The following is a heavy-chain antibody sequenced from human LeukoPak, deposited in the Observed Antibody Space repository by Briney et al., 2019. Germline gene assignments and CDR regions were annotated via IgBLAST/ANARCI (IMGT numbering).Heavy chain of an antibody. CDR2: INHSGST. J-gene: IGHJ6*02. V-gene: IGHV4-34*01. CDR3: GRTSRRPSRGYYPASPKPGGMDV. Sequence: SETLSLTCAVSGGSLSSYYWSWIRQPPGKGLEWIGEINHSGSTNYNPSLKSRVTISVDTSKNQFSLKLSSVTAADPAVYYCGRTSRRPSRGYYPASPKPGGMDVWGQGTTVTVSS. D-gene: IGHD3-22*01. CDR1: GGSLSSYY.